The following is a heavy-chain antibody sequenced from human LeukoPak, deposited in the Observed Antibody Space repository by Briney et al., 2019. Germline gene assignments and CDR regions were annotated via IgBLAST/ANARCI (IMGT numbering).Heavy chain of an antibody. CDR1: GDSASSHSAA. V-gene: IGHV6-1*01. J-gene: IGHJ3*01. Sequence: SQTLSLTCDISGDSASSHSAAWNWIRQSPSRGLEWLGRTYYRSKWYYDYAVSVKSRITISPDTSKNQFSLQLNSVTADDTAVYYCARGFAFDFWGQGTMVTVSS. CDR3: ARGFAFDF. CDR2: TYYRSKWYY.